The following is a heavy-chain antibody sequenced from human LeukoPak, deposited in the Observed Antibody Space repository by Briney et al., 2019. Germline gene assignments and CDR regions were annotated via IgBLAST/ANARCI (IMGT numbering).Heavy chain of an antibody. CDR1: GGSISSYY. D-gene: IGHD2-2*01. Sequence: MASETLSLTCTVSGGSISSYYWSWIRQPPGKGLEWIGYIYYSGSTNYNPSLKSRVTISVGTSKNQFSLKLSSVTAADTAVYYCARDFRGSSTSFDAFDIWGQGTMVTVSS. J-gene: IGHJ3*02. CDR3: ARDFRGSSTSFDAFDI. CDR2: IYYSGST. V-gene: IGHV4-59*01.